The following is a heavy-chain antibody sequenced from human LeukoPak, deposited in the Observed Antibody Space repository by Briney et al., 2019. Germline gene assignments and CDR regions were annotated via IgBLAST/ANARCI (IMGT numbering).Heavy chain of an antibody. Sequence: AGSLRLSCAASGFTFSSYWMSWVRQAPGKGLEWVANIYHDGSEKYYVASVKARFTVPRDNAKNSLYLQMNSLRAEDTAVYYCARDSSSWYTDHFDYWGQGTLVT. V-gene: IGHV3-7*01. CDR1: GFTFSSYW. D-gene: IGHD6-13*01. CDR3: ARDSSSWYTDHFDY. CDR2: IYHDGSEK. J-gene: IGHJ4*02.